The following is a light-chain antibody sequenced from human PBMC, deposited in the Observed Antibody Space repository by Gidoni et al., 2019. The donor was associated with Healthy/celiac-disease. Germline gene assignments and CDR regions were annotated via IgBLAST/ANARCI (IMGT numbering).Light chain of an antibody. V-gene: IGKV3-20*01. CDR2: GAS. CDR1: QSVSSSY. Sequence: EIVLTQSPGTLSFAPGERATRSCRASQSVSSSYLAWYQQKPGQAPRLLIYGASSSATGIPDRFSGSGSGTDFTLTISRLEPEDFAVYYCQQYGSSPGTFGQXTKVEIK. J-gene: IGKJ1*01. CDR3: QQYGSSPGT.